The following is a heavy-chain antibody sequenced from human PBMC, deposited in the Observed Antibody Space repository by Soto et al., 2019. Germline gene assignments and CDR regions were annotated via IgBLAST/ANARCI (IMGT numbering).Heavy chain of an antibody. D-gene: IGHD3-10*01. CDR3: ARVALLWFGEPHRGPWFDP. V-gene: IGHV1-8*01. CDR2: MNPNSGNT. CDR1: GYTFTSYD. J-gene: IGHJ5*02. Sequence: ASVKVSCKASGYTFTSYDINWVRQATGQGLEWMGWMNPNSGNTGYAQKFQGRVTMTRNTSISTAYMELSSLRSEDTAVYYCARVALLWFGEPHRGPWFDPWGQGTLVTVSS.